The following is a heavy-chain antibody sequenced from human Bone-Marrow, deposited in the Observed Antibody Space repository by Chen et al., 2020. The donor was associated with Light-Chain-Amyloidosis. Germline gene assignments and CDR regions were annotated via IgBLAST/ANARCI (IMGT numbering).Heavy chain of an antibody. CDR1: GFTFSSYW. D-gene: IGHD3-9*01. CDR3: AKDISYDDILPGYPADAFDI. Sequence: EVQLVESGGGLVQPGGSLRLSCAASGFTFSSYWMSWVRQAAGKGVEWVANIKQEGSEKYYVDSVKGRFTISRDNAKNSLYRQMNSRRAEDTAVYYCAKDISYDDILPGYPADAFDIWGQGTMVTVSS. CDR2: IKQEGSEK. V-gene: IGHV3-7*03. J-gene: IGHJ3*02.